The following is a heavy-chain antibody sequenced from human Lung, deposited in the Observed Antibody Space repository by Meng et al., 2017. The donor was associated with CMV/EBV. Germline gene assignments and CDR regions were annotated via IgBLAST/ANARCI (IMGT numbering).Heavy chain of an antibody. J-gene: IGHJ4*02. CDR2: ISTRSSYI. CDR3: ARHNYLWGSYPLDY. V-gene: IGHV3-21*01. D-gene: IGHD3-16*01. Sequence: GGSXRLXCAVSGFTFSSYTMNWVRQAPGKGLEWVSSISTRSSYIYYADSVKGRFTVSRDNAKNSLYLQMNSLRAEDTAVYYCARHNYLWGSYPLDYWGQGXLVTVSS. CDR1: GFTFSSYT.